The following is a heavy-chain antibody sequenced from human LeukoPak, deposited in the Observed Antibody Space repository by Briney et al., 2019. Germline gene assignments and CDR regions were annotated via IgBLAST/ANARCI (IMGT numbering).Heavy chain of an antibody. Sequence: RSGGSLRLSCAASGFTFSSIAMSWVRQAPDKGLEWVSTISGSGGGTYYADSVKGRFTISRDDSKNTLYLQMSSLRAEDTAVYYCAKGPNFWLTPIAFDIWGQGTKVTVSS. J-gene: IGHJ3*02. CDR3: AKGPNFWLTPIAFDI. CDR1: GFTFSSIA. V-gene: IGHV3-23*01. D-gene: IGHD3-3*01. CDR2: ISGSGGGT.